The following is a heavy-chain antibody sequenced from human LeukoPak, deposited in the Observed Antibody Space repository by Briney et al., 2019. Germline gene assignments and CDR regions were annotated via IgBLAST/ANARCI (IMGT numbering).Heavy chain of an antibody. Sequence: ETLSLTCTVSGGSISSYYWSWIRQPPGKGLEWIGYIYYSGSTNYNPSLKSRVTMSVDTSKNQFSLKLSSVTAADTAVYYCARDVEQLYFDYWGQGTLVTVSS. J-gene: IGHJ4*02. D-gene: IGHD2-2*01. CDR3: ARDVEQLYFDY. CDR1: GGSISSYY. CDR2: IYYSGST. V-gene: IGHV4-59*01.